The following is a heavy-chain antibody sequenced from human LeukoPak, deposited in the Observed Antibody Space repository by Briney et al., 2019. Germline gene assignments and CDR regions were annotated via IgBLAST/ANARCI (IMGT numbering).Heavy chain of an antibody. CDR3: AKRWYLDY. CDR2: ISGSGGST. V-gene: IGHV3-23*01. CDR1: GFTFSSYG. J-gene: IGHJ4*02. Sequence: GGSLRLSCAASGFTFSSYGMSWVRQAPGKGLEWVSAISGSGGSTYYANSVKGRFTISRDNSKNTLYLQMNSLRVEDTAIYYCAKRWYLDYWGQGTLVTVSS. D-gene: IGHD5-24*01.